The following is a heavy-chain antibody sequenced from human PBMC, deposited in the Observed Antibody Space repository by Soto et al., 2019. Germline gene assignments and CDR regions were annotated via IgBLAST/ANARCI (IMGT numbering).Heavy chain of an antibody. CDR2: IYWDDDK. J-gene: IGHJ4*02. D-gene: IGHD5-12*01. Sequence: SGPTLVNPTQTLTLTCTFSGFSLSTSGLGVGWIRQPPGKALEWLALIYWDDDKRYSPSLKSRLTITKDTSKNQVVLTMTNMDPVDTATYYCAHARYSGYRYPTGNFDYWGQGTLVTVSS. V-gene: IGHV2-5*02. CDR1: GFSLSTSGLG. CDR3: AHARYSGYRYPTGNFDY.